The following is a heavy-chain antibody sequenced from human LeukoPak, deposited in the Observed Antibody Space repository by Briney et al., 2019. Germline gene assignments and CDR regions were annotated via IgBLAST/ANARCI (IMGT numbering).Heavy chain of an antibody. CDR3: ARETYNGRYYYFDY. J-gene: IGHJ4*02. CDR2: INPKSGGT. CDR1: GYTFLSYD. Sequence: ASVKVSCKASGYTFLSYDINWVRQAPGQGLEWMGRINPKSGGTNHAQKFQGRVTMTRDTSISTAYMELSSLRSDDTAVYFCARETYNGRYYYFDYWGQGTLVTVSS. V-gene: IGHV1-2*06. D-gene: IGHD1-26*01.